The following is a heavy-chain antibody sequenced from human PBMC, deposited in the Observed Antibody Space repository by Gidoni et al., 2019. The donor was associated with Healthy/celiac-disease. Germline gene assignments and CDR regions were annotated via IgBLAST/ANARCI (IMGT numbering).Heavy chain of an antibody. J-gene: IGHJ5*02. CDR3: ASVVVTAIPADNWFDP. D-gene: IGHD2-21*02. Sequence: QLQLQESGPGLVKPSETLSLTCTVSGGSISSSSYYWGWIRQPPGKGLEWIGSIYYSGSTYYNPSLKSRVTISVDTSKNQFSLKLSSVTAADTAVYYCASVVVTAIPADNWFDPWGQGTLVTVSS. CDR1: GGSISSSSYY. CDR2: IYYSGST. V-gene: IGHV4-39*01.